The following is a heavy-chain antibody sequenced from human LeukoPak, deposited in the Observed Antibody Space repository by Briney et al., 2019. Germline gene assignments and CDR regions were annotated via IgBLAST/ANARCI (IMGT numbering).Heavy chain of an antibody. CDR1: GGSISSSNW. CDR2: IYHSGST. V-gene: IGHV4-4*02. Sequence: SETLSLTCAVSGGSISSSNWWSWVRQPPGKGLEWIGEIYHSGSTNYSPSLKSRVTISVDKSKNQFSLKLSSVTAADTAVYYCARRRWATGYNWFDPWGQGTLVTVSS. D-gene: IGHD3-9*01. J-gene: IGHJ5*02. CDR3: ARRRWATGYNWFDP.